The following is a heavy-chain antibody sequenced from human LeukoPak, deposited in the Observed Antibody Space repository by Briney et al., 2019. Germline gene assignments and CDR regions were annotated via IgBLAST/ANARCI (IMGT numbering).Heavy chain of an antibody. CDR1: GGSISSYY. CDR3: ARDTSPAYYDSSGYYHFDY. D-gene: IGHD3-22*01. V-gene: IGHV4-4*07. CDR2: TYTSGST. J-gene: IGHJ4*02. Sequence: SETLSHTCTVSGGSISSYYWSWIRQPAGKGLEWIGRTYTSGSTNYNPSLKSRVTMSVDTSKNQFSLKLSSVTAADTAVYYCARDTSPAYYDSSGYYHFDYWGQGTLVTVSS.